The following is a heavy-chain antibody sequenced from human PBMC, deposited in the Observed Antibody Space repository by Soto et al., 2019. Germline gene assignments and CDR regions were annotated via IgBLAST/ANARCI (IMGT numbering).Heavy chain of an antibody. CDR2: IYYSGTT. J-gene: IGHJ6*02. D-gene: IGHD3-22*01. CDR3: AREEYYYDSSGYYPFFYGMAV. CDR1: GDSISSGGYY. V-gene: IGHV4-31*03. Sequence: TLSLTCTVSGDSISSGGYYWSWIRQHPGKGLEWIGYIYYSGTTYYNPSLKSRVTISMDTSNNQYSLILSSVTAADTAVYYCAREEYYYDSSGYYPFFYGMAVWGQGTTVTVSS.